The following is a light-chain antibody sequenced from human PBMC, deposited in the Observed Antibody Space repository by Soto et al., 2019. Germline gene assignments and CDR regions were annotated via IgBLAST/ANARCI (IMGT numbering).Light chain of an antibody. CDR1: SSDVGGYNY. Sequence: QSALTQPASVSGSPGQSITISCTGTSSDVGGYNYVSWYQQHPDKAPKLMIYEVSNRPSGVSNRFSGSKSGNTASLTISGLQAEDEDDYYCSSYTTSSTYVFGTGTNVTVL. CDR3: SSYTTSSTYV. J-gene: IGLJ1*01. V-gene: IGLV2-14*01. CDR2: EVS.